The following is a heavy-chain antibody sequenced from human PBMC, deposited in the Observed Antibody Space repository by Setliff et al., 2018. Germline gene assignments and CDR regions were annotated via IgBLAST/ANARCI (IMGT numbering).Heavy chain of an antibody. CDR2: ISSNGGST. V-gene: IGHV3-64*01. CDR1: GFTFSSYA. D-gene: IGHD6-19*01. J-gene: IGHJ5*02. Sequence: PGGSLRLSCAASGFTFSSYAMSWVRQAPGKGLEWVSAISSNGGSTYYANSVKGRFTISRDNSKNTLYLQMGSLRAEYIAVYYCARSRTGEYSSGWLNWFDPWGQGTLVTVSS. CDR3: ARSRTGEYSSGWLNWFDP.